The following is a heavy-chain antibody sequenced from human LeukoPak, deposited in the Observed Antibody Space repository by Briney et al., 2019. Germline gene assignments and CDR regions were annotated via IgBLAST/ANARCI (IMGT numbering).Heavy chain of an antibody. V-gene: IGHV3-7*01. J-gene: IGHJ6*03. D-gene: IGHD3-3*01. CDR3: ASSNAPHYYDFWSGYYDYYYYMDV. CDR2: IKQDGSEK. Sequence: SGGSLRLSCAASGFTFSSYWMSWVRQAPGKGLEWVANIKQDGSEKDYVDSVKGRFTISRDNAKNSLYLQMNSLRAEDTAVYYCASSNAPHYYDFWSGYYDYYYYMDVWGKGTTVTVSS. CDR1: GFTFSSYW.